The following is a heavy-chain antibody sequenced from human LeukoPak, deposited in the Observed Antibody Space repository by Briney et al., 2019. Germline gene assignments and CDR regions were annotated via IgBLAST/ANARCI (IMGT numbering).Heavy chain of an antibody. Sequence: ASVNVSCKASGYTFTGYYIHWVRQAPGQGLEWMGWINPNSGGTNYAQKFQGRVTMTRDTSTSTAYMELSRLRSDDTAVYYCARVFQKQLSDYWGQGSLVTVSS. V-gene: IGHV1-2*02. CDR2: INPNSGGT. J-gene: IGHJ4*02. CDR3: ARVFQKQLSDY. D-gene: IGHD6-13*01. CDR1: GYTFTGYY.